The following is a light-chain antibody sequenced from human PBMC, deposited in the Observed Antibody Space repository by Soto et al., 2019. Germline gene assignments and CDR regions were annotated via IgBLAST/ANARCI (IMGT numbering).Light chain of an antibody. CDR3: CSYADTSTFWVV. V-gene: IGLV2-23*03. Sequence: QSVLTQPASVSGSPGQSITISCSGTSSDFGGYNVVSWYQQHPGKAPKLIIYEGTKRPSGVSNRFSGSKSGNAASLTISVLQTEDEADYYCCSYADTSTFWVVFGGGTKVTVL. CDR2: EGT. J-gene: IGLJ3*02. CDR1: SSDFGGYNV.